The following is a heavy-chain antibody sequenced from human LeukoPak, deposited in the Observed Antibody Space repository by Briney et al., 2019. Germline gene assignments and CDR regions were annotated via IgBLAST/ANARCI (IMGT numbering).Heavy chain of an antibody. CDR3: ARNLPAADY. Sequence: GGSLRLSCAASGFTFSNYWMSWVRQAPGKGLEWVAVIWYDGSNKYYADSVKGRFTISRDNSKNTLYLQMNSLRAEDTAVYYCARNLPAADYWGQGTLVTVSS. D-gene: IGHD2-2*01. CDR2: IWYDGSNK. J-gene: IGHJ4*02. V-gene: IGHV3-33*08. CDR1: GFTFSNYW.